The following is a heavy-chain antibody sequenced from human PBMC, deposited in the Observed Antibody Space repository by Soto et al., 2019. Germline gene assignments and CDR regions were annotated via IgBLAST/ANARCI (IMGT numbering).Heavy chain of an antibody. D-gene: IGHD6-19*01. CDR1: GFTVSSNY. CDR3: AKGRAMADFDY. CDR2: ISNSGGST. J-gene: IGHJ4*02. Sequence: PGGSLRLSCAASGFTVSSNYMSWVRQAPGKGLEWVSSISNSGGSTYYADSVKGRFTISRDNSKNTLYLQMNSLRAEDTAVYYCAKGRAMADFDYWGQGTLVTVSS. V-gene: IGHV3-23*01.